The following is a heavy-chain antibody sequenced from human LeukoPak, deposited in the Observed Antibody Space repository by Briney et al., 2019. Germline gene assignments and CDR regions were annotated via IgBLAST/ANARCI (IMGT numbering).Heavy chain of an antibody. CDR3: ASAPVSTGGFFDY. CDR2: IYPGDSDT. D-gene: IGHD7-27*01. J-gene: IGHJ4*02. CDR1: GYSFTSYW. V-gene: IGHV5-51*01. Sequence: GESLKISCKGSGYSFTSYWIGWVRQMPGKGLEWMGIIYPGDSDTRYSPSFQGQVTISAEKSISTAYLQWSSLKASDTAMYYCASAPVSTGGFFDYWGQGTLVTVSS.